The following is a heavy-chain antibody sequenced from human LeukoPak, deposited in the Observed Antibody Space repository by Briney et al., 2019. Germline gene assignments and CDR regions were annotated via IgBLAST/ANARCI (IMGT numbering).Heavy chain of an antibody. CDR3: ARTATTPDWYFDL. Sequence: SQTLSLTCTVSGGSISSGGYYWSWIRQHPGKGLEWIGYIYYSGSTYYNPSLKSRVTISVDTSKNQFSLKLSSVTAADTAVYYCARTATTPDWYFDLWGRGTLVTVSS. CDR1: GGSISSGGYY. J-gene: IGHJ2*01. D-gene: IGHD4-17*01. CDR2: IYYSGST. V-gene: IGHV4-31*03.